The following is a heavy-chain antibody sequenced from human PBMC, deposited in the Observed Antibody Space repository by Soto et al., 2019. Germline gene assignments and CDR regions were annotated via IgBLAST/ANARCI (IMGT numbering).Heavy chain of an antibody. D-gene: IGHD3-9*01. CDR3: ARERAAYYDILTGYYNPYY. V-gene: IGHV3-33*01. CDR1: GFTFSSYG. CDR2: IWYDGSNK. J-gene: IGHJ4*02. Sequence: QVQLVESGGGVVQPGRSLRLSYAASGFTFSSYGMHWVRQAPGKGLEWVAVIWYDGSNKYYADSVKGRFTISRDNSKNTLYLQMNSLRAEDTAVYYCARERAAYYDILTGYYNPYYWGQGTLVTVSS.